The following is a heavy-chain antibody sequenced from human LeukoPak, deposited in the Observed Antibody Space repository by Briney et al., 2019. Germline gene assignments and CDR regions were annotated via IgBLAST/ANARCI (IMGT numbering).Heavy chain of an antibody. D-gene: IGHD3-22*01. J-gene: IGHJ4*02. Sequence: GESLQISCKGSGYSFTSYWIGWVRQMPGKGLEWMGIIYPGDSETRYSPPFQGQVTISADKSISTAYLQWSSLKASGTAMYYCASSTYNSSGYYYVYHWGQGTLVTVSS. CDR2: IYPGDSET. CDR3: ASSTYNSSGYYYVYH. V-gene: IGHV5-51*01. CDR1: GYSFTSYW.